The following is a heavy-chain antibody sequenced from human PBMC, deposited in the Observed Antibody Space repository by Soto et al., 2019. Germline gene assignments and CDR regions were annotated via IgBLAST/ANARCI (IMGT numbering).Heavy chain of an antibody. Sequence: EVQLVESGGGLVKPGGSLRLSCVASGFTFSGYSINWVRQAPGKGLEWVSYISGPSIYIYYADSVKGRFTISRDNAKSAVYLQMNSLRAEDTAVYYCARGFRHGFNVGGQGTTVSVSS. J-gene: IGHJ6*02. V-gene: IGHV3-21*01. CDR2: ISGPSIYI. D-gene: IGHD3-10*01. CDR3: ARGFRHGFNV. CDR1: GFTFSGYS.